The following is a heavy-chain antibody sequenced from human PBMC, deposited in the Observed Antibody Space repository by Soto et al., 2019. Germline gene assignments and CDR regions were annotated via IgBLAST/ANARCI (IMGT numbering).Heavy chain of an antibody. V-gene: IGHV3-15*07. CDR2: IKSKTDGETT. Sequence: EVQLVESGGGLVKPGGSLRLYCAASGVTFTYAWMNGVRQAPGQGLEWVSRIKSKTDGETTDYAAAVKDRFTISRADSKTETTRYLHMNSLKADDTAVYYCTSGYGVSAWYGHWGQGTLVTVSA. D-gene: IGHD5-12*01. CDR3: TSGYGVSAWYGH. CDR1: GVTFTYAW. J-gene: IGHJ5*02.